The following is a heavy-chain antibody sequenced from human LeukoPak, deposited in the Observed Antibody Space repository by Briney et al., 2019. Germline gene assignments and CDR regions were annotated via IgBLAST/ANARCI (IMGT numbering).Heavy chain of an antibody. CDR1: GGSFSGYY. D-gene: IGHD3-10*01. Sequence: SETLSLTCAVYGGSFSGYYWSWIRQPPGKGPEWIGEINHSGSTNYNPSLKSRVTISVDTSKNQFSLKLSSVTAADTAVYFCARLPLGAFGEVLNFDFWGQGTLATVSS. J-gene: IGHJ4*02. CDR3: ARLPLGAFGEVLNFDF. CDR2: INHSGST. V-gene: IGHV4-34*01.